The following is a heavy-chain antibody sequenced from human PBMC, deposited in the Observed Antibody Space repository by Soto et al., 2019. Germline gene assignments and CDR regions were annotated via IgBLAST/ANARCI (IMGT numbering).Heavy chain of an antibody. CDR2: INPNSGGT. V-gene: IGHV1-2*04. Sequence: AASVKVSCKASGYTFTGYYMHWVRQAPGQGLEWMGWINPNSGGTNYAQKFQGWVTMTRDTSISTAYMELSRLRSDDTAVYYCAREVLAAAVLYYFDYWGQGTLVTVSS. D-gene: IGHD6-13*01. J-gene: IGHJ4*02. CDR1: GYTFTGYY. CDR3: AREVLAAAVLYYFDY.